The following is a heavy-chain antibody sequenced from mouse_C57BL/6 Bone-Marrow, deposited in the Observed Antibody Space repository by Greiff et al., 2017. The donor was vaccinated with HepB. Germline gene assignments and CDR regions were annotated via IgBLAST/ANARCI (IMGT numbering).Heavy chain of an antibody. Sequence: EVQVVESGGGLVKPGGSLKLSCAASGFTFSSYAMSWVRQTPEKRLEWVATISDGGSYTYYPDNVKGRFTISRDNAKNNLYLQRSHLKSEDTAMYYCATNYYGSRGGFDYWGQGTTLTVSS. D-gene: IGHD1-1*01. CDR3: ATNYYGSRGGFDY. CDR2: ISDGGSYT. J-gene: IGHJ2*01. V-gene: IGHV5-4*01. CDR1: GFTFSSYA.